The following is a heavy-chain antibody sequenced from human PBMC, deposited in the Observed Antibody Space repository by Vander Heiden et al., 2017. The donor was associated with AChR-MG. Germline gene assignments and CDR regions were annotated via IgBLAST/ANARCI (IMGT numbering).Heavy chain of an antibody. CDR3: ARRRGGVTSSWLDP. V-gene: IGHV7-4-1*02. J-gene: IGHJ5*02. Sequence: QVQLVQSGSELKKPGASVKVSCKTSGYTFTSFAINWVRQAPGQGLEWMGWINTNTGNPTYARGFTGRFVFSLDTSVSTAYLEINNLKADDSAVYFCARRRGGVTSSWLDPWGQGTQVTVS. CDR2: INTNTGNP. CDR1: GYTFTSFA. D-gene: IGHD2-21*02.